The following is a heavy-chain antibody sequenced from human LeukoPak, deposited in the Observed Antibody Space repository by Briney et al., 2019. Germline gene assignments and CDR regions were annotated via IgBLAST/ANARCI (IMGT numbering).Heavy chain of an antibody. CDR1: GGTFSSYA. CDR2: IIPIFGTA. J-gene: IGHJ4*02. D-gene: IGHD3-22*01. Sequence: SVKVSCKASGGTFSSYAISWVRQAPGQGLEWMGGIIPIFGTANYAQKFQGRVTITADESTSTAYMELSSLRSEDTAVYYCARDGVYYDSSGYYRFFDYWGQGTLVTVSS. V-gene: IGHV1-69*13. CDR3: ARDGVYYDSSGYYRFFDY.